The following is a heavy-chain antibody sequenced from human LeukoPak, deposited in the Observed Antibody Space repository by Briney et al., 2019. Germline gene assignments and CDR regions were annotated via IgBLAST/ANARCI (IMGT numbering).Heavy chain of an antibody. CDR2: ISGNGGTT. J-gene: IGHJ3*02. Sequence: PGGSLRLSCEASGFTFSSYAMTWVRQAPGRGLEWVSAISGNGGTTYYADSVKGRFTISRDNSKNTLYLQMNSLRAEDTAVYYCARYSPPGSSTSPAFDIWGQGTMVTVSS. CDR3: ARYSPPGSSTSPAFDI. CDR1: GFTFSSYA. V-gene: IGHV3-23*01. D-gene: IGHD2-2*01.